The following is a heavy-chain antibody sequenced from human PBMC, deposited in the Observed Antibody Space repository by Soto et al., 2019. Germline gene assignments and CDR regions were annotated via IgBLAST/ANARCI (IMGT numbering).Heavy chain of an antibody. V-gene: IGHV1-69*02. CDR1: GGTFSSYT. CDR2: IIPILGIA. Sequence: QVQLVQSGAEVKKPGSSVKVSCKASGGTFSSYTISWVRQAPGQGLEWMGRIIPILGIANYAQKVQGRVTITADKSTSTAYRELSSLRSEDTAVYYCARATYGSTAGWFDPWGQGTLVTVSS. J-gene: IGHJ5*02. CDR3: ARATYGSTAGWFDP. D-gene: IGHD3-10*01.